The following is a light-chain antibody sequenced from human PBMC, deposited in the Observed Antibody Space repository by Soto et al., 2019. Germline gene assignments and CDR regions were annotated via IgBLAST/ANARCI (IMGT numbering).Light chain of an antibody. CDR1: QSISSS. CDR3: QQSYSTLT. CDR2: AAS. J-gene: IGKJ3*01. Sequence: DIQMTQSPSSLSASVGDRVTITCRAIQSISSSLNWYQQKPGKAPKLLIYAASSLQSGVPSRFSGSGSGTDFTLTISSLQPEDCATYYCQQSYSTLTFGPGTKVDIK. V-gene: IGKV1-39*01.